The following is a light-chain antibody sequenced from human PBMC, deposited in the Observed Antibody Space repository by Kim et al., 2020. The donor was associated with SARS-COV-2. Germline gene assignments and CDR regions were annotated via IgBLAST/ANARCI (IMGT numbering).Light chain of an antibody. CDR3: CSYAGSSTVVV. Sequence: MIISCTGTSRDVGGYNHVSWYQQRPGTAPKLIIFGVSKRPSGVSDRFSGSKSGDTASLTISGLQAEDESDYFCCSYAGSSTVVVFGGGTQLTVL. CDR2: GVS. CDR1: SRDVGGYNH. V-gene: IGLV2-23*02. J-gene: IGLJ2*01.